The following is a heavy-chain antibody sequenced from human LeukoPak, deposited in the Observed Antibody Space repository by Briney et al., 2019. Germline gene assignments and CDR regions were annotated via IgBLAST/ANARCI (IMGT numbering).Heavy chain of an antibody. CDR2: IYPGDSDT. Sequence: GESLQISGKGSGYSFTSYWIGWVRQMPEKGLEWMGIIYPGDSDTRYSPSFQGQVTISADKCISTAYLQWSSLKDSDTAMYYCARRGYYYDSSGGGFFDYWGQGTLVTVSS. V-gene: IGHV5-51*01. CDR1: GYSFTSYW. J-gene: IGHJ4*02. CDR3: ARRGYYYDSSGGGFFDY. D-gene: IGHD3-22*01.